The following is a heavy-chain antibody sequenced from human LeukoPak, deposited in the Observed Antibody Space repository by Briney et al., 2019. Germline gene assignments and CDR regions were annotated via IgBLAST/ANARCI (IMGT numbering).Heavy chain of an antibody. J-gene: IGHJ4*02. CDR1: GGSISSYY. Sequence: SETLSLTCTVSGGSISSYYWSWIRQPPGKGLEWIGYIYYSGSTNYNPSLKSRVTMSVDTSKNQFSLKLSSVTAADTAVYYCARGAHDFWSGYYTGSYYFDYWGQGTLVTVSS. CDR3: ARGAHDFWSGYYTGSYYFDY. V-gene: IGHV4-59*12. CDR2: IYYSGST. D-gene: IGHD3-3*01.